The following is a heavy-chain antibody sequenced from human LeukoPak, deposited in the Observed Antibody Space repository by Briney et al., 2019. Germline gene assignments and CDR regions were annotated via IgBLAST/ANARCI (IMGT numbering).Heavy chain of an antibody. CDR1: GFTFSSYA. CDR3: ARPPGVYDASDI. D-gene: IGHD6-13*01. Sequence: GGSLRLSCAASGFTFSSYAMHWVRQAPGKGLEWVAVISYDGSNKYYADSVKGRFTISRDNSKNTLYLQMNSLRAEDTAVYYCARPPGVYDASDIWGQGTMVTVSS. CDR2: ISYDGSNK. V-gene: IGHV3-30*01. J-gene: IGHJ3*02.